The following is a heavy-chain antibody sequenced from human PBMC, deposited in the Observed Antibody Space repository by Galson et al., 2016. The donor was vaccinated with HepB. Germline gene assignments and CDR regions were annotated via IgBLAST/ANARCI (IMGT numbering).Heavy chain of an antibody. D-gene: IGHD6-19*01. CDR3: AKVTGSRGWYERCDY. J-gene: IGHJ4*02. Sequence: SLRLSCAASGFNFRNYAMSWVRQAPGKGLEWVSAIRGSSGSTYYTDSVKGRFTISRDNSKSTLYLQMNSLRVEDTALYYCAKVTGSRGWYERCDYWGQGTLVTVSS. V-gene: IGHV3-23*01. CDR1: GFNFRNYA. CDR2: IRGSSGST.